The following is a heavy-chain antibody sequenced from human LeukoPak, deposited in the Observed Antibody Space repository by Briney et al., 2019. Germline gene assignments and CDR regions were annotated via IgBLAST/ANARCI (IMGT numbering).Heavy chain of an antibody. CDR3: ARGGLIVVIPAADFDY. V-gene: IGHV3-30-3*01. J-gene: IGHJ4*02. CDR1: GFTFSSYA. Sequence: GRSLRLSCAASGFTFSSYAMHWVRQAPGKGLEWVAVISYDGSNKYYADSVKGRFTISRDISKNTLFLQMNSLRAEDTAVYYCARGGLIVVIPAADFDYWGQGTLVTVSS. CDR2: ISYDGSNK. D-gene: IGHD2-2*01.